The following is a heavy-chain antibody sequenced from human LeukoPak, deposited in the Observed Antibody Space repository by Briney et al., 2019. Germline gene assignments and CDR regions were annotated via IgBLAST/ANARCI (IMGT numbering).Heavy chain of an antibody. CDR1: GFTFSSYS. CDR2: ITKSSNYK. D-gene: IGHD1-1*01. CDR3: ARDDGNAAPGALAP. Sequence: PGESLRLSCAASGFTFSSYSMNWVRQAPGKGLEWVSSITKSSNYKYYADSVKGRFIVARDNAKNSLYLQMDSLSAEDTAVYFCARDDGNAAPGALAPWGQGILVTVSS. J-gene: IGHJ5*02. V-gene: IGHV3-21*01.